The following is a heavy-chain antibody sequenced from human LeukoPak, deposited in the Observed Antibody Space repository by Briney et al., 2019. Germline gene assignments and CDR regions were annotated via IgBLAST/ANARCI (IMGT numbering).Heavy chain of an antibody. Sequence: GGSLRLSCAVSGFTFSNAWMSWVRQAPGKGLEWVGRIKSKTDGGTTDYAAPVKGRFTISRDDSKNTLYLQTNSLKTEDTAVYYCTTRGYSDQILKILVDYWGQGTLVTVSS. D-gene: IGHD5-18*01. J-gene: IGHJ4*02. V-gene: IGHV3-15*01. CDR3: TTRGYSDQILKILVDY. CDR2: IKSKTDGGTT. CDR1: GFTFSNAW.